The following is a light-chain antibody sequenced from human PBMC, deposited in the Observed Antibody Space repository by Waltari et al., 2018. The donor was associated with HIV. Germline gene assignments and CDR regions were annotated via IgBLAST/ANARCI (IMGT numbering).Light chain of an antibody. V-gene: IGLV3-19*01. CDR3: NSRDSSGNHLTV. Sequence: SSELTQDTAVSVALGQTVRITRQGDSLRSYYASWYQQKPGQAPLLVIYGKNNRPSGIPDPFSGSSSRTPASLTITGAQAEDEADYYCNSRDSSGNHLTVFGVGTQLTVL. CDR2: GKN. J-gene: IGLJ7*01. CDR1: SLRSYY.